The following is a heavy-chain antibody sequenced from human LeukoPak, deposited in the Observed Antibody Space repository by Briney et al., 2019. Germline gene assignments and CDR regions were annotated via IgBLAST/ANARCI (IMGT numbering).Heavy chain of an antibody. CDR2: IGQDGSEN. CDR3: ATGGGWYFDY. J-gene: IGHJ4*02. V-gene: IGHV3-7*01. Sequence: PGGSLSLSCAAPGFTFSNYWMTSVRQAPGKGLEWVASIGQDGSENYYVDSVKGRFTISRDNAKNSLYLQMNSLRVEDTAVYYCATGGGWYFDYWGQGALITASS. CDR1: GFTFSNYW. D-gene: IGHD6-19*01.